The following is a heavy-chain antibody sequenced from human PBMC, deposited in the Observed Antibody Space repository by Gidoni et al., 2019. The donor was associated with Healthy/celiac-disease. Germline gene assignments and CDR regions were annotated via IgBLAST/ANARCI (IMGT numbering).Heavy chain of an antibody. CDR3: ARVRSWSPENYGMDV. V-gene: IGHV1-8*01. CDR2: MNPNSGNT. J-gene: IGHJ6*02. Sequence: QVQLVQSGAEVKQPGASVTVSCKASGYTFTSYDTNWVRQATGQGLEWMGWMNPNSGNTGYAQKFQGRVTMTRNTSISTAYMELSSLRSEDTAVYYCARVRSWSPENYGMDVWGQGTTVTVSS. D-gene: IGHD6-13*01. CDR1: GYTFTSYD.